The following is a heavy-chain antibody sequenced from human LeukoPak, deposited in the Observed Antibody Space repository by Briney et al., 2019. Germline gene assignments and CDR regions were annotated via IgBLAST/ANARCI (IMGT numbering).Heavy chain of an antibody. Sequence: GASVKVSCKASGYTFTSYDINWVGQAAGQGLEWMGWMNPNSGNTVYAQKFQGRVTMTRNTSKSTAYMQLISLRSEDTAVYYCARGVRTFKDTAMVYYFDYWGQGTLVTVSS. CDR3: ARGVRTFKDTAMVYYFDY. CDR1: GYTFTSYD. D-gene: IGHD5-18*01. CDR2: MNPNSGNT. J-gene: IGHJ4*02. V-gene: IGHV1-8*01.